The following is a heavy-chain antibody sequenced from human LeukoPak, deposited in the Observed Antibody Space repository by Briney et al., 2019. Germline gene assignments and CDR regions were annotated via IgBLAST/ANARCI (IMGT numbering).Heavy chain of an antibody. D-gene: IGHD3-10*01. CDR1: GFTFSSYA. V-gene: IGHV3-23*01. CDR3: AKVLGIWFGESDYYFDY. J-gene: IGHJ4*02. Sequence: PGGSLRLSCAASGFTFSSYAMSWVRRAPGKGLEWVSTIRGTTGSTYYADSVRGRFTISRDNSKNTLNLQMNSLRAEDTAVYYCAKVLGIWFGESDYYFDYWGQGTLVTVSS. CDR2: IRGTTGST.